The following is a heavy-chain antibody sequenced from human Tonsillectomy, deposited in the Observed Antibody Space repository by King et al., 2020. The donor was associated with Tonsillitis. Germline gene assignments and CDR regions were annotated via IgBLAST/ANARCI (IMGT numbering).Heavy chain of an antibody. J-gene: IGHJ4*02. CDR1: GFTFSSYA. Sequence: QVQLVESGGGVVQPGRSLRLSCAASGFTFSSYAMHWVRQAPGKGLEWVAVISRDGNKRYSADSVKGRFTISRDNSKNTLFLQMNSLRAEDTALYYCARDIAVAEYYFDYWGQGTLVTVSS. D-gene: IGHD6-19*01. CDR3: ARDIAVAEYYFDY. CDR2: ISRDGNKR. V-gene: IGHV3-30*04.